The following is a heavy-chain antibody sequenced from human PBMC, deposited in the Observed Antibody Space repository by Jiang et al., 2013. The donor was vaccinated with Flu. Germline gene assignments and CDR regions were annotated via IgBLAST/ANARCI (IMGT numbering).Heavy chain of an antibody. Sequence: VQLLESGGGVVQPGRSLRLSCAASGFTFSSYGMHWVRQAPGKGLEWVAVISYDGSNKYYADSVKGRFTISRDNSKNTLYLQMNSLRAEDTAVYYCANSPSGWYLQHWARAPWSPSPQ. J-gene: IGHJ1*01. CDR2: ISYDGSNK. CDR1: GFTFSSYG. D-gene: IGHD6-19*01. CDR3: ANSPSGWYLQH. V-gene: IGHV3-30*18.